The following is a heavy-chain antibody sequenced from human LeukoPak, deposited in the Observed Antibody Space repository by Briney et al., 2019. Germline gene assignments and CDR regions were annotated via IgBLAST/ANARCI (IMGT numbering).Heavy chain of an antibody. D-gene: IGHD5-12*01. J-gene: IGHJ4*02. CDR3: ARDSSGYKTSLDY. CDR1: GGSISSYY. V-gene: IGHV4-4*07. Sequence: SETLSLTCTVSGGSISSYYGSGIRQPAGKGLEWIGRIYTSGSTNYNPSLKSRVTMSVDTSKNQFSLKLSSVTAADTAVYYCARDSSGYKTSLDYWGQGTLVTVSS. CDR2: IYTSGST.